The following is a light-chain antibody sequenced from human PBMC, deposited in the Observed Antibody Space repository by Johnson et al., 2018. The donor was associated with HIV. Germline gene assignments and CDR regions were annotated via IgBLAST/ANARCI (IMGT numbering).Light chain of an antibody. CDR3: GTWDSGLGALYV. CDR2: END. CDR1: SSNIGNNY. V-gene: IGLV1-51*01. Sequence: QSVLTQPPSLSAAPGQTVTISCSGSSSNIGNNYVSWYQQLPGTAPKLLIYENDKRPSGIPDRFSGSKSGTSATLGITGLQTGDEADYYCGTWDSGLGALYVFGTGTKVTVL. J-gene: IGLJ1*01.